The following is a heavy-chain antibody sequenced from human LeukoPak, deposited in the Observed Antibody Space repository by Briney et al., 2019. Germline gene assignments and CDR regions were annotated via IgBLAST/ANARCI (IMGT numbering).Heavy chain of an antibody. CDR3: ARGYCSSTSCPEMRD. V-gene: IGHV1-2*02. D-gene: IGHD2-2*01. J-gene: IGHJ4*02. Sequence: ASVKVSCKASGYTFTGYYMHLVRQAPGQGLEWMGWINPNSGGTNYAQKFQGRVTMTRDTSISTAYMELSRLRSDDTAVYYCARGYCSSTSCPEMRDWGQGTLVTVSS. CDR2: INPNSGGT. CDR1: GYTFTGYY.